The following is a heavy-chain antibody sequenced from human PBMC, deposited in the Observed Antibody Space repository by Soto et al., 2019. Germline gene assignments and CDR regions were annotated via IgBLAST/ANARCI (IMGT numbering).Heavy chain of an antibody. CDR2: IYYSGNT. D-gene: IGHD6-13*01. Sequence: ESLSLTSTVSGDSIRSGIYYWGWIRQSPGKGLEWIGNIYYSGNTFYNPSLKSRVTISVDTAKNRFYLHLSSVTAADTAIFYCASIAAACTTHFDFWGQGTLVTVSS. CDR3: ASIAAACTTHFDF. J-gene: IGHJ4*03. V-gene: IGHV4-39*01. CDR1: GDSIRSGIYY.